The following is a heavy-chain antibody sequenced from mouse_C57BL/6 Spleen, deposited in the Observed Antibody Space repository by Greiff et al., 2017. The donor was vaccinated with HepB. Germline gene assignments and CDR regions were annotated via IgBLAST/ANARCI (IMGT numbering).Heavy chain of an antibody. V-gene: IGHV1-50*01. CDR2: IDPSDSYT. J-gene: IGHJ3*01. Sequence: QVQLQQPGAELVKPGASVKLSCKASGYTFTSYWMQWVKQRPGQGLEWIGEIDPSDSYTNYNQKFKGKATLTVDTSSSTAYMQLSSLTSEDSAVYYCARSPRAWFAYWGQGTLVTVCA. CDR1: GYTFTSYW. CDR3: ARSPRAWFAY.